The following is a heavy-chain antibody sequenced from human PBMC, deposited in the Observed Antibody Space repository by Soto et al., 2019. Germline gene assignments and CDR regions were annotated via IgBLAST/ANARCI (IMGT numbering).Heavy chain of an antibody. CDR1: GGSISSYY. CDR3: ARFGGPDIVVVPAAFDNWFDP. CDR2: IYYSGST. V-gene: IGHV4-59*01. D-gene: IGHD2-2*01. Sequence: PSETLSLTCTVSGGSISSYYWSWIRQPPGKELEWIGYIYYSGSTNYNPSLKSRVTISVDTSKNQFSLKLSSVTAADTAVYYCARFGGPDIVVVPAAFDNWFDPCGQGTLVTVSS. J-gene: IGHJ5*02.